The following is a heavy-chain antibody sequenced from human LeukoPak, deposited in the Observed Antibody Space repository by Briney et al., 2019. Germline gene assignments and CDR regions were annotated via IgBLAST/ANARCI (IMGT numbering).Heavy chain of an antibody. D-gene: IGHD2-2*01. V-gene: IGHV1-18*01. CDR2: INAYNGDT. CDR1: GYTFTNYG. Sequence: ASVKVSCKASGYTFTNYGVSWVRRAPGQGLEWMGWINAYNGDTHYAQNLQGRLTMTTDTSTSMAFMELRSLRPDDTAVYFCARWGLVAPGTYYYYYMDVWGRGTTVTVSS. CDR3: ARWGLVAPGTYYYYYMDV. J-gene: IGHJ6*03.